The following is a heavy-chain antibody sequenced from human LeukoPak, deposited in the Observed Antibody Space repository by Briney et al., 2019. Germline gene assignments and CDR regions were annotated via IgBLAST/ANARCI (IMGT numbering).Heavy chain of an antibody. J-gene: IGHJ3*02. CDR2: IYYSGNT. CDR1: GGSISSYY. D-gene: IGHD3-9*01. Sequence: PSETLSLTCTVSGGSISSYYWSWIRQPPGMGLEWIGYIYYSGNTNYNPSLKSRVTISVDTSKNQFSLKLNSVTAADTAVYYCAREGPPNYDTIWGQGTMVTVSS. V-gene: IGHV4-59*01. CDR3: AREGPPNYDTI.